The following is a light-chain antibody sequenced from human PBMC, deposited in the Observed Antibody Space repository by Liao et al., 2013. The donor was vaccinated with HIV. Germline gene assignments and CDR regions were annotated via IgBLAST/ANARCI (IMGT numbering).Light chain of an antibody. Sequence: SYELTQPPSVSVSPGQTATITCSGDKLGEKYASWYQQKPGQSPVLVIYEDTKRPSGIPERFSGSNSGRTATLTISGTQTMDEADYFCQAWDSSADVVFGGGTKLTVL. J-gene: IGLJ2*01. V-gene: IGLV3-1*01. CDR3: QAWDSSADVV. CDR2: EDT. CDR1: KLGEKY.